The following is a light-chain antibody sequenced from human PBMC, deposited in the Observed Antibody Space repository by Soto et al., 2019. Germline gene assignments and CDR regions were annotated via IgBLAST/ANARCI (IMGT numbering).Light chain of an antibody. J-gene: IGKJ3*01. CDR1: QGISNY. CDR3: QKYDRAPFT. V-gene: IGKV1-27*01. Sequence: DIQMTQSPSSLSASVGARVTITCRASQGISNYLAWYQQKPGKVPKLLIFAASTLQSGVSSHFSGSGSGTYFTLTINSLQPEDVVTYFCQKYDRAPFTFGPGTKVHI. CDR2: AAS.